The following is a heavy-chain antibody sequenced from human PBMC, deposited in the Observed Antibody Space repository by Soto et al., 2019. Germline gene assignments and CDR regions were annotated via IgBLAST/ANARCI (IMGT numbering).Heavy chain of an antibody. CDR3: ARDRVEGGRYFEH. Sequence: SETLSLTCAVYGGSFSGYYWSWIRQPPGKGLEWIGEINHSGSTNYNPSLKSRVTISVDTSKNQLSLKLTSVTAADTAVYYCARDRVEGGRYFEHWGQGTLVTVSS. CDR2: INHSGST. D-gene: IGHD1-26*01. CDR1: GGSFSGYY. V-gene: IGHV4-34*01. J-gene: IGHJ4*02.